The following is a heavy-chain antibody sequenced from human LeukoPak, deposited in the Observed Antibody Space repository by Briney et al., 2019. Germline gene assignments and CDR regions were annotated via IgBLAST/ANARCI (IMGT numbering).Heavy chain of an antibody. J-gene: IGHJ4*02. CDR3: ASLVVPAAIRGGDY. CDR2: ISSSGSTI. D-gene: IGHD2-2*02. Sequence: PGGSLRLSCAASGFTFSSYEMNWVRQAPGKGLEWVSYISSSGSTIYYADSVKGRFTISRDNAKNSLYLQMNSLRAEDTAVYYCASLVVPAAIRGGDYCGQGTLVTVSS. CDR1: GFTFSSYE. V-gene: IGHV3-48*03.